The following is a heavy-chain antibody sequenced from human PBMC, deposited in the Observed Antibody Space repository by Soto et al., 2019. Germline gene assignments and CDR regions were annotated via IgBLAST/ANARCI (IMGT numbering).Heavy chain of an antibody. CDR3: VKDESINWYSGHFRH. D-gene: IGHD6-13*01. J-gene: IGHJ1*01. CDR1: GFTFDDYA. Sequence: EVQLVESGGGLVQPGRSLRLSCAASGFTFDDYAMHWVRQVPGKGLEWVSGINWNSGSIGYGDSVKGRFGISRDNAKNSLHLQMNSMSAEDTAFYYCVKDESINWYSGHFRHWGQGTLVTVSS. V-gene: IGHV3-9*01. CDR2: INWNSGSI.